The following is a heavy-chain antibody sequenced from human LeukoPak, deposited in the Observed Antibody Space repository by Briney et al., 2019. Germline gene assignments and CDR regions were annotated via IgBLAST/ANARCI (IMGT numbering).Heavy chain of an antibody. J-gene: IGHJ3*02. CDR2: ISYDGSNK. CDR3: AKDLTLWGSDAFDI. V-gene: IGHV3-30*18. D-gene: IGHD2-21*01. CDR1: GFTFSSYG. Sequence: GALRLSCAASGFTFSSYGMHWVRQAPGKGLEWVAVISYDGSNKYYADSVKGRFTISRDNSKNTLYLQMNSLRAEDTAVYYCAKDLTLWGSDAFDIWGQGTMVTVSS.